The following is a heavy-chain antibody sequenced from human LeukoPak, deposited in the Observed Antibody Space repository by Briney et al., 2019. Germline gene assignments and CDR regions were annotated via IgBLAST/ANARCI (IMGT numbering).Heavy chain of an antibody. CDR2: INHSGST. J-gene: IGHJ5*02. D-gene: IGHD3-10*01. Sequence: SETLSLTCAVYGGSFSGYYWSWIRQPPGKGLEWIGEINHSGSTNYNPSLKSRVTISVDTSKNQFSLKLSSVTAADTAVYYCARGFRVLLWFGESTWLDPWGQGTLVTVSS. V-gene: IGHV4-34*01. CDR1: GGSFSGYY. CDR3: ARGFRVLLWFGESTWLDP.